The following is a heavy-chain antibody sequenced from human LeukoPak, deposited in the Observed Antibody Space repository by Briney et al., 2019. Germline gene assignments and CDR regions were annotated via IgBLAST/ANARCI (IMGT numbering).Heavy chain of an antibody. Sequence: GGSLRLSCAASGFTFSSYGMSWVRQAPGKGLEWVSAISGSGGSTYYADSVKGRFTISRDNSKNTLYLQMNSLRAEDTAVYYCARGQQLVLRNWFDPWGQGTLVTVSS. J-gene: IGHJ5*02. D-gene: IGHD6-13*01. CDR1: GFTFSSYG. CDR2: ISGSGGST. V-gene: IGHV3-23*01. CDR3: ARGQQLVLRNWFDP.